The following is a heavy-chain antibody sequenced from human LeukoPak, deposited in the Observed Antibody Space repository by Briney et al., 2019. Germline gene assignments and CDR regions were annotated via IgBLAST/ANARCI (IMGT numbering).Heavy chain of an antibody. V-gene: IGHV1-46*01. CDR1: GYTFTSYY. J-gene: IGHJ5*02. Sequence: APVKVSCKASGYTFTSYYMHWVRQAPGQGLEWMGIINPSGGSTSYAQKFQGRVTMTRDTSTSTVYMELSSLRSEDTAVYYCARGDIVVVPAANRGFDPWGQGTLVTVSS. CDR3: ARGDIVVVPAANRGFDP. D-gene: IGHD2-2*01. CDR2: INPSGGST.